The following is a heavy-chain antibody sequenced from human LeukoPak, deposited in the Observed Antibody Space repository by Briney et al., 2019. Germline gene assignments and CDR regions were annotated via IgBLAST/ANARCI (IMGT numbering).Heavy chain of an antibody. CDR2: IIPILGIA. D-gene: IGHD5-18*01. J-gene: IGHJ4*02. V-gene: IGHV1-69*04. CDR3: ARVDTAMVIDY. CDR1: GGTFSSYA. Sequence: ASVKVSCKASGGTFSSYAISWVRQAPGQGLEWMGRIIPILGIANYAQKFQGRVTITADKSTSTAYMELSSQRSEDTAVYYCARVDTAMVIDYWGQGTLITVSS.